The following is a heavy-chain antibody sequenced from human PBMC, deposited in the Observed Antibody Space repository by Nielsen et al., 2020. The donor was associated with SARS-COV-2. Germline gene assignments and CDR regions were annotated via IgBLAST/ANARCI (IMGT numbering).Heavy chain of an antibody. J-gene: IGHJ4*02. CDR2: INPDGTSI. D-gene: IGHD3-9*01. CDR3: ARGDFDPDY. CDR1: GFTFSSYN. V-gene: IGHV3-74*01. Sequence: GESLKISCAASGFTFSSYNMNWVRQAPGKGLVWVARINPDGTSISYGDSVKGRFTISRDHAKNTLFLQMSSLRAEDTGTYYCARGDFDPDYWGQGTQVTVSS.